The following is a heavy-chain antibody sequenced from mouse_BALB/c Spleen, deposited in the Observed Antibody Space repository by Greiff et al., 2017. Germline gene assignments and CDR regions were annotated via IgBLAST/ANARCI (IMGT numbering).Heavy chain of an antibody. J-gene: IGHJ4*01. CDR2: IYPGSGNT. CDR3: ARSTALGAMDY. D-gene: IGHD1-2*01. V-gene: IGHV1-84*02. CDR1: GYTFTDYY. Sequence: LQESGPELVKPGASVKISCKASGYTFTDYYINWVKQKPGQGLEWIGWIYPGSGNTKYNEKFKGKATLTVDTSSSTAYMQLSSLTSEDTAVYFCARSTALGAMDYWGQGTSVTVSS.